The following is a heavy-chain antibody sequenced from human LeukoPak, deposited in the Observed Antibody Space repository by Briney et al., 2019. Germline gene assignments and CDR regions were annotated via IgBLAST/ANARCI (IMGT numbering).Heavy chain of an antibody. CDR2: MNVDGSSI. Sequence: PGGSLRLSCAASGFMFNNYWMHWVRQAPGKGLVWVSRMNVDGSSISYADSVKGRFTISRDNAKNMLYLQMNSLRAEDTAVYYCTRVVATMLEVQAFDYWGQGTLVTVPS. CDR3: TRVVATMLEVQAFDY. CDR1: GFMFNNYW. V-gene: IGHV3-74*01. D-gene: IGHD1-7*01. J-gene: IGHJ4*02.